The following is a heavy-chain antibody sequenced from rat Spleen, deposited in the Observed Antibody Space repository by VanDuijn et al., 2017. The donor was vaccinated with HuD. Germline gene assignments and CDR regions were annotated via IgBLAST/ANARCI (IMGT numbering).Heavy chain of an antibody. V-gene: IGHV5-58*01. D-gene: IGHD1-2*01. Sequence: EVQLVETGGGLVQPGRSLKLSCVASGFTFSSYWMYWIRQAPGKGLEWVSSINTDGGSTYYPDSVKGRFTISRDNAENTVYLQMNSLRSEDTATYYCAKAAIAATYVMDAWGQGASVTVSS. J-gene: IGHJ4*01. CDR2: INTDGGST. CDR3: AKAAIAATYVMDA. CDR1: GFTFSSYW.